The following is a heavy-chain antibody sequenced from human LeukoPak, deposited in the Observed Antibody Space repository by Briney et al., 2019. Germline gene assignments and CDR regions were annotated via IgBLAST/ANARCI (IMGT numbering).Heavy chain of an antibody. Sequence: ASVKVSCKASGYTFTGYYMHWVRQAPGQGLEWMGWINPNSGGSIFAQKFQGRVTMTRGTSISTAYMELSSLRSDDTAMYYCARDGGQHLGVVDFWGQGTLVTVSS. J-gene: IGHJ4*02. V-gene: IGHV1-2*02. CDR3: ARDGGQHLGVVDF. CDR2: INPNSGGS. CDR1: GYTFTGYY. D-gene: IGHD2-2*01.